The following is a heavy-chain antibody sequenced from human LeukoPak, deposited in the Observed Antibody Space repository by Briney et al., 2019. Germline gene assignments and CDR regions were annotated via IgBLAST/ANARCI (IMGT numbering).Heavy chain of an antibody. V-gene: IGHV3-7*01. J-gene: IGHJ3*01. CDR2: IKQDGKEK. Sequence: PGGSLRLSCTASGFSISGSVMTWVRQAPGKGLEWVANIKQDGKEKVYVDSVKGRFTILRDNAKNSLFLQMNTLRAEDTAVYYCVRDPYCDGPSYGAFNFWGQGTIVTVSS. D-gene: IGHD4-17*01. CDR3: VRDPYCDGPSYGAFNF. CDR1: GFSISGSV.